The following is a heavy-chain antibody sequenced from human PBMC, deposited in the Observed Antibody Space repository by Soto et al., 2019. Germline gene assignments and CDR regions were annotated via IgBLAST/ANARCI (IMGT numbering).Heavy chain of an antibody. Sequence: QVQLVQSGAEVRKPGASVRVSCKSSGYTFTSYYMHWVRQAPGQGLEWMGRIHPYGGRTIYAQTFHGRISMTSDTSTDTVYMDLSSLRSDDTAVYYCARDISRRQTYYGMDVWGRGTTVTVSS. V-gene: IGHV1-46*01. D-gene: IGHD2-21*01. CDR1: GYTFTSYY. CDR3: ARDISRRQTYYGMDV. J-gene: IGHJ6*02. CDR2: IHPYGGRT.